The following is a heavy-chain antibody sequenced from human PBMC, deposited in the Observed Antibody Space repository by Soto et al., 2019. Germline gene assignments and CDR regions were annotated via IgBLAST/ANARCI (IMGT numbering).Heavy chain of an antibody. CDR3: ARDRGYSYGPTAYSDCGMDV. CDR1: GFTFSDSY. Sequence: LRLSFAASGFTFSDSYMSWIRQAPWKVLEWVSYISSSGSTIYYADSVKGRFTISRDNAKNSLYLQMNSLRAEDTAVYYCARDRGYSYGPTAYSDCGMDVWGKAPSITFSS. D-gene: IGHD5-18*01. V-gene: IGHV3-11*01. CDR2: ISSSGSTI. J-gene: IGHJ6*04.